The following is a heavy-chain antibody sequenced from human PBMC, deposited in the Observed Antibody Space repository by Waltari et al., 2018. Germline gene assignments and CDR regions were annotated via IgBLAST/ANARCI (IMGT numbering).Heavy chain of an antibody. V-gene: IGHV3-30*18. J-gene: IGHJ3*02. Sequence: QVQLVESGGGVVQPGRSLRLSCAASGFTLSSYGMHGVRQAPGKGLEWVAVMWDDGSNQYYADSVKGRFTISRDNSKNTLYLQMNSLRAADTAMYYCAKEVWFGDAFDILGQGTVVTVSS. CDR1: GFTLSSYG. CDR2: MWDDGSNQ. D-gene: IGHD3-10*01. CDR3: AKEVWFGDAFDI.